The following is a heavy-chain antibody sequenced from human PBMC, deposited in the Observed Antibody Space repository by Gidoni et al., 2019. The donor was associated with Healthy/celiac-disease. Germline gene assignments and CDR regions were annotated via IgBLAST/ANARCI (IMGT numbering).Heavy chain of an antibody. V-gene: IGHV1-46*01. J-gene: IGHJ4*02. D-gene: IGHD6-13*01. CDR2: INPSGGST. Sequence: QEQLVQPGAEGKKPGASVKVSCKASGYTGTSNYMHWVRQAPGQGLAWMGLINPSGGSTTYAQTFQGRVTMTRDTSTSTVCMELSSLSSEDPAVYYCARERKEGYRSRPPGYWGQGTLVTVSS. CDR3: ARERKEGYRSRPPGY. CDR1: GYTGTSNY.